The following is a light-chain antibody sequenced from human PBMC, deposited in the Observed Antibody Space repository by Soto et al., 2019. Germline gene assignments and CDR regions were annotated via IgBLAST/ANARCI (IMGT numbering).Light chain of an antibody. CDR2: GAS. J-gene: IGKJ3*01. Sequence: EIVLTQSPGTLSLSPGERANLSCRGSQSVSSSYLAWYQQKPGQAPRLLIYGASSRATGIPDRFSGSGSGTDFTLTISRLEPEDFAVYYCQQYGSSPLTFGPGTKVDIK. V-gene: IGKV3-20*01. CDR3: QQYGSSPLT. CDR1: QSVSSSY.